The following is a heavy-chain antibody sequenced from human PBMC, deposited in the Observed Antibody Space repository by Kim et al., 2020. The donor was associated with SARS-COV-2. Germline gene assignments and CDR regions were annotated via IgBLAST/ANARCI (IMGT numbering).Heavy chain of an antibody. CDR2: IIPILGIA. D-gene: IGHD4-17*01. V-gene: IGHV1-69*04. CDR1: GGTFSSYA. Sequence: SVKVSCKASGGTFSSYAISWVRQAPGQGLEWMGRIIPILGIANYAQKFQGRVTITADKSTSTAYMELSSLRSEDTAVYYCAGSPSNGDYGYWFDPWGQGTLVTVSS. J-gene: IGHJ5*02. CDR3: AGSPSNGDYGYWFDP.